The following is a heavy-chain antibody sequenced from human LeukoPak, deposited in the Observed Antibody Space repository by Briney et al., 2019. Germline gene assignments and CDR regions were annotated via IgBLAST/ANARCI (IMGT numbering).Heavy chain of an antibody. D-gene: IGHD1-26*01. CDR1: GYTFTSYG. CDR2: ISAYNGNT. CDR3: ARDPPRKVGASPFDY. V-gene: IGHV1-18*01. Sequence: ASVKVSCKASGYTFTSYGISWVRQAPGQGLEWMGWISAYNGNTNYAQKFQGRVTMTTDTSTSTAYMELRSLRSDDTAVYYCARDPPRKVGASPFDYWGQGTLVTVSS. J-gene: IGHJ4*02.